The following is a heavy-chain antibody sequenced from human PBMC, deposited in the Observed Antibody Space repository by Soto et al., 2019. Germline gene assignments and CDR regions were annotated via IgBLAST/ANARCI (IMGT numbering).Heavy chain of an antibody. CDR2: IYYSGST. CDR3: ARAGTVTTYYYYGMDV. D-gene: IGHD4-4*01. J-gene: IGHJ6*02. CDR1: VGSIGGYY. V-gene: IGHV4-59*01. Sequence: PSETLSLTCTVSVGSIGGYYGSWIRQPPGKGLEWIGYIYYSGSTNYNPSLKSRVTISVDTSKNQFSLKLSSVTAADTAVYYCARAGTVTTYYYYGMDVWGQRTTVTVS.